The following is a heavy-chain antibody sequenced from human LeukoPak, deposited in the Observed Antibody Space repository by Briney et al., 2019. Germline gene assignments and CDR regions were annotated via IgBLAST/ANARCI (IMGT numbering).Heavy chain of an antibody. J-gene: IGHJ6*02. CDR3: ARDLYGSGRRYYYGTDV. Sequence: GGSLRLSCAASGFTFNNFPMSWVRQAPGKGLEWVSAINPSGGDTYFPDSVRGRFTISRDNSKNTVYLQMDSLRVEDTAVYYCARDLYGSGRRYYYGTDVWGQGTTVTVSS. D-gene: IGHD3-10*01. CDR2: INPSGGDT. CDR1: GFTFNNFP. V-gene: IGHV3-23*01.